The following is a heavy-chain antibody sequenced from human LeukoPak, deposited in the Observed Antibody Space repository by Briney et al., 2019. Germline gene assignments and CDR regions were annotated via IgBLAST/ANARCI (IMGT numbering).Heavy chain of an antibody. D-gene: IGHD3-22*01. Sequence: GASVKVSCKASGYTFTGYYMHWVRQAPGQGLEWMGRINPNSGGTNYAQKFQGRVTMTRDTSISTAYMELSRLRSDDTAVYYCARGSASGYYHVDPYYFDYWGQGTLVTVSS. J-gene: IGHJ4*02. V-gene: IGHV1-2*06. CDR2: INPNSGGT. CDR1: GYTFTGYY. CDR3: ARGSASGYYHVDPYYFDY.